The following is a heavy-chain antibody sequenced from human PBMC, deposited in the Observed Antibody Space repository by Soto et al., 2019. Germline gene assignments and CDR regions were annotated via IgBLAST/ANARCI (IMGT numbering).Heavy chain of an antibody. CDR2: INHSGST. CDR1: GGSFSGYY. D-gene: IGHD3-10*01. V-gene: IGHV4-34*01. CDR3: ARDRGYYGSGSYYNVKAYYYYGMDV. J-gene: IGHJ6*02. Sequence: SETLSLTCAVYGGSFSGYYWSWIRQPPGKGLEWIGEINHSGSTNYNPSLKSRVTISVDTSKNQFSLKLSSVTAADTAVYYCARDRGYYGSGSYYNVKAYYYYGMDVWGQGTTVTVYS.